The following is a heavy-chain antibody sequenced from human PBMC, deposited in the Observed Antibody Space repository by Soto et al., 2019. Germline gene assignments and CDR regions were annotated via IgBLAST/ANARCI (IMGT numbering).Heavy chain of an antibody. Sequence: TLSLTCAVYGGSFSNYYWSWIRQPPGKGLEWIGEINHSGSTNYNPSLQSRVTISVDTSKNQFSLKLSSVTAADTAVYYCARGKPRYCSSTSCYTAPGLVYWGQGILVTVSS. CDR3: ARGKPRYCSSTSCYTAPGLVY. CDR2: INHSGST. CDR1: GGSFSNYY. D-gene: IGHD2-2*02. V-gene: IGHV4-34*01. J-gene: IGHJ4*02.